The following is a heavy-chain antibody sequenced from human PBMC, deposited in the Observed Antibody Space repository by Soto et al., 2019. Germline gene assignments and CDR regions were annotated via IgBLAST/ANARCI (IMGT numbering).Heavy chain of an antibody. CDR3: ARAHDFWGGRQQHIDY. CDR1: GGSFRGFY. V-gene: IGHV4-34*01. D-gene: IGHD3-3*01. CDR2: INHVGIT. J-gene: IGHJ4*02. Sequence: SETLSRTCAVSGGSFRGFYWTWIRQSPGKGLEWLGDINHVGITNYNPSLKSRVSIPVDTSKSQFSLTLSSVNAADTAVYSCARAHDFWGGRQQHIDYCGKGTLVTVSS.